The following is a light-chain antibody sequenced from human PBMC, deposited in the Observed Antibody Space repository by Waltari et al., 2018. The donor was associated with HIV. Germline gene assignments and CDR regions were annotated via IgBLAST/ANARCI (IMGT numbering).Light chain of an antibody. J-gene: IGLJ3*02. Sequence: QSALTQPPSASGSPGQSVTISCTGSSSDVGGYNYVSWYQQHPGKAPKLIIYEVTKRPSGVPDRFSGSKSGNTSVLTVSGLQAEDEADYCCSSYPGSFPWMFGGGTKLTVL. CDR2: EVT. CDR3: SSYPGSFPWM. V-gene: IGLV2-8*01. CDR1: SSDVGGYNY.